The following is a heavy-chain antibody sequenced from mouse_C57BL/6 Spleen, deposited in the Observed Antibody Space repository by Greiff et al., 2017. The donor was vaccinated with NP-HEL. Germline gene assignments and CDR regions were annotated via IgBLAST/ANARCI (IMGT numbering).Heavy chain of an antibody. CDR2: ISSGGSYT. J-gene: IGHJ4*01. Sequence: EVHLVESGGDLVKPGGSLKLSCAASGFTFSSYGMSWVRQTPDKRLEWVATISSGGSYTYYPDSVKGRFTISRDNAKNTLYLQMSSLKSEDTAMYYCARHESTYAMDYWGQGTSVTVSS. V-gene: IGHV5-6*01. CDR3: ARHESTYAMDY. CDR1: GFTFSSYG.